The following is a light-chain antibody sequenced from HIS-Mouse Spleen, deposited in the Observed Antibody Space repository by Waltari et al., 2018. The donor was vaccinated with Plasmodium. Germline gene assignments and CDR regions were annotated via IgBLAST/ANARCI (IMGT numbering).Light chain of an antibody. CDR2: DAS. J-gene: IGKJ3*01. CDR3: QQYDNLPPLFT. V-gene: IGKV1-33*01. Sequence: DIQMTQSPSSLSASVGDRVTITCQASQQISNYLNWYQQKQGKAPKLLIYDASNLETVVPSRFSGSGSGTDFTFTISSLQPEDIATYYCQQYDNLPPLFTFGPGTKVDIK. CDR1: QQISNY.